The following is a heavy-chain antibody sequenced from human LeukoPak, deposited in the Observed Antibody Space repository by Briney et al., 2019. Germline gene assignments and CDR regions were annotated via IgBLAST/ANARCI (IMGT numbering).Heavy chain of an antibody. J-gene: IGHJ4*02. CDR1: GFTFSSYG. CDR2: ISYDGSNK. CDR3: AKGGLYYYDSSGYYYVDY. D-gene: IGHD3-22*01. V-gene: IGHV3-30*18. Sequence: GRSLRLSRAASGFTFSSYGMHWVRQAPGKGLEWVAVISYDGSNKYYADSVKGRFTISRDNSKNTLYLQMNSLRAEDTAVYYCAKGGLYYYDSSGYYYVDYWGQGTLVTVSS.